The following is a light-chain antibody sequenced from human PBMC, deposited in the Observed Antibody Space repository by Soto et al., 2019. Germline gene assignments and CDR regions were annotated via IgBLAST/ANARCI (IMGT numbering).Light chain of an antibody. Sequence: EIVLTQSPGTLSLSPGERATLSCRVSQSVTSNYLAWYQQKPGQAPGLLIYDTSTRASGVPDRFSGSGSGTEFTLTISRLEPEDFAVYYCQQYGTSPQTLGQGTKVDIK. CDR2: DTS. J-gene: IGKJ1*01. V-gene: IGKV3-20*01. CDR3: QQYGTSPQT. CDR1: QSVTSNY.